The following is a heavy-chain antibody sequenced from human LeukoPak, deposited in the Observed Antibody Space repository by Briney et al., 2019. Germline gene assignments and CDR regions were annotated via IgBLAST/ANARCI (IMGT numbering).Heavy chain of an antibody. D-gene: IGHD1-26*01. CDR3: ARPGGSYYFDY. Sequence: SETLSLTCTVSGGSISGYYWSWIRQPPGKGLEWIGYIYYSGSTNYNPSLKSRVTISVYTSKNQFSLKLSSVTAADTAVYYCARPGGSYYFDYWGQGTLVTVSS. J-gene: IGHJ4*02. CDR1: GGSISGYY. V-gene: IGHV4-59*08. CDR2: IYYSGST.